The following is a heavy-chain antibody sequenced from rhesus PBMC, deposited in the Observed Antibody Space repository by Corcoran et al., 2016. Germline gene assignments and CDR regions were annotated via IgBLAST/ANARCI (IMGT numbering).Heavy chain of an antibody. CDR3: GRSGAATGAY. CDR2: LSYSGST. D-gene: IGHD6-31*01. J-gene: IGHJ4*01. V-gene: IGHV4-76*01. CDR1: GGSVSGGYN. Sequence: QVQLQESGPGLVKPSETLSLTCSVSGGSVSGGYNWNWIRQSPGKGLEWIGYLSYSGSTYYIASRKNRVTISKDTSKNQCSLKLSSVTAAGTAVYCCGRSGAATGAYWGQGILVTVSS.